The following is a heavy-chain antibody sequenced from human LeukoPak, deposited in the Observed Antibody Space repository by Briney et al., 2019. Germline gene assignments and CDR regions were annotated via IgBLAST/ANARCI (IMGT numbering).Heavy chain of an antibody. CDR1: GFTLSTYS. CDR2: ISSSATYM. CDR3: ARGGVGLVIIPGWEYDYYGLDV. D-gene: IGHD3/OR15-3a*01. Sequence: GGSLRLSCAASGFTLSTYSMNWVRQAPGKGLEWVSSISSSATYMYYAASVKGRFTISRDNAKNSLYLQMNSLRAEDTAVYYCARGGVGLVIIPGWEYDYYGLDVWGQGTTVTVSS. V-gene: IGHV3-21*01. J-gene: IGHJ6*02.